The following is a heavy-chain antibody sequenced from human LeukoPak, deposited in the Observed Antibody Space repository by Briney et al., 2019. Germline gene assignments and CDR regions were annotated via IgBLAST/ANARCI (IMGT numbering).Heavy chain of an antibody. J-gene: IGHJ3*02. D-gene: IGHD2-21*01. CDR3: AKVITWSTKPFDI. CDR2: ISGSGGNS. Sequence: GGSLRLSCAASGFTFTSYAMTWVRQAPGKGLEWVSIISGSGGNSYYGDSVKGRFIISRDNSKNTLYLQMNSLRVEDTAVYYCAKVITWSTKPFDIWGQGTMVTVSS. CDR1: GFTFTSYA. V-gene: IGHV3-23*01.